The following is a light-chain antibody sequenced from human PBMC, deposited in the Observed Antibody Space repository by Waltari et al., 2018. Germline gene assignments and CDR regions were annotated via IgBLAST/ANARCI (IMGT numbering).Light chain of an antibody. CDR1: QSVSSY. V-gene: IGKV3-11*01. CDR3: QQRSNWPPEST. CDR2: DAS. J-gene: IGKJ3*01. Sequence: EIVLTQSPATLSLSPGERATLSRRASQSVSSYLAWYQQKPGQAPSLLIYDASNRATCIPARFSGSGSGTVFTLTISSLEPEDFAVYYCQQRSNWPPESTFGPGTKVDIK.